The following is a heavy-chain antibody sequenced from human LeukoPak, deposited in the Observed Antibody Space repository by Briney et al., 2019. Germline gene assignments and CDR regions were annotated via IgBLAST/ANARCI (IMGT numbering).Heavy chain of an antibody. D-gene: IGHD3-10*01. J-gene: IGHJ4*02. CDR2: MNPNSGNT. CDR3: ARGNNYYGSGSYPTNDY. V-gene: IGHV1-8*01. CDR1: GYTFTSYD. Sequence: ASVKVSCKASGYTFTSYDTNWVRQATGQGLEWMGWMNPNSGNTGYAQKFQGRVTMTRNTSISTAYMELSSLRSEDTAVYYCARGNNYYGSGSYPTNDYWGQGTLVTVSS.